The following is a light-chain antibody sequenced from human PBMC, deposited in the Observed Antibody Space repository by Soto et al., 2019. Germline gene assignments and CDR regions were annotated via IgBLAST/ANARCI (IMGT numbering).Light chain of an antibody. CDR3: QRYGNSPPFT. V-gene: IGKV3-20*01. Sequence: ESVLTQSAGTLSLSPGERATLSCRASQRVSSSYLAWYQQKPGQAPRLLIYGASSRATGIPDRFSGSGSGTDFTLTISRLEPEDFAVYFCQRYGNSPPFTFGQGTKVDIK. J-gene: IGKJ2*01. CDR1: QRVSSSY. CDR2: GAS.